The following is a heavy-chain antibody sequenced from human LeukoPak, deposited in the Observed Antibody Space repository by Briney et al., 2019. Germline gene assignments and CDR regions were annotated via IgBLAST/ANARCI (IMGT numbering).Heavy chain of an antibody. Sequence: PSETLSLTCTVSGGSISSYYWSWIRQPPGKGLEWIGYIYYSGSTNYNPSLKSRVTISVDTSKNQFSLKLSSVTAADTAVYYCARTRWGYCSSISCPTRHDYWGQGTLVTVSS. J-gene: IGHJ4*02. CDR2: IYYSGST. CDR1: GGSISSYY. V-gene: IGHV4-59*01. CDR3: ARTRWGYCSSISCPTRHDY. D-gene: IGHD2-2*01.